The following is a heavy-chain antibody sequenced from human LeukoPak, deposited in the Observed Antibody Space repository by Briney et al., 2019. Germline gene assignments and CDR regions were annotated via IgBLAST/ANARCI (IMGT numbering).Heavy chain of an antibody. Sequence: PSETLSLTCTVSGGSINSYYWSWIRQPPGQGRKWIGYIYYSGSTNYNPSLKSRVTISVDTSKNQFSLKLSSVTAADTDVYYCARGGNSGYLKQPFDYWGQGTLVIVSS. CDR3: ARGGNSGYLKQPFDY. J-gene: IGHJ4*02. V-gene: IGHV4-59*01. CDR1: GGSINSYY. D-gene: IGHD5-12*01. CDR2: IYYSGST.